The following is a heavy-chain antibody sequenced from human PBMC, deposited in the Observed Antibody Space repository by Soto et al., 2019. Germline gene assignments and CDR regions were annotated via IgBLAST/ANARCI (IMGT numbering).Heavy chain of an antibody. CDR3: ALISSSVAGVAFDI. D-gene: IGHD6-13*01. V-gene: IGHV1-69*02. J-gene: IGHJ3*02. CDR2: IIPILGIA. Sequence: QVQLVQSGAEVKKPGSSVKVSCKASGGTFSSYTISWVRQARGQGLEWMGRIIPILGIANYAQKFQGRVTITPDKSTSTAYMELSSLRSEDTAVYYCALISSSVAGVAFDIWGQGTMVTASS. CDR1: GGTFSSYT.